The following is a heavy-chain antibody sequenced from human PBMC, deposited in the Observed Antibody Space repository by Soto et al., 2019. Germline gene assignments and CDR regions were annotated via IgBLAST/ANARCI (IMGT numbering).Heavy chain of an antibody. V-gene: IGHV4-34*02. CDR1: GGSFNDFY. CDR2: VNHAGGT. Sequence: QMHIQQWGAGLLKPSATLSLTCAVSGGSFNDFYWNWVRQPPGEGLEWIGEVNHAGGTDYNPSLKSRVTISEDRSKNQLSLRLKSVTAADTATYYCARRGRYGGRSYTGWGQGTLVTVS. J-gene: IGHJ4*02. CDR3: ARRGRYGGRSYTG. D-gene: IGHD1-26*01.